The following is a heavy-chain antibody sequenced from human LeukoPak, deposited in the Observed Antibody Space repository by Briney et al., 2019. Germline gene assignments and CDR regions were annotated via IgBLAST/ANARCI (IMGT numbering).Heavy chain of an antibody. D-gene: IGHD6-19*01. CDR3: TRLAVAYFDS. Sequence: GGSLRLSCAASGFIVSSNYMGWVRQAPGKGLEWVSVIYSSGSTYYPDSVKGRFTISRDESKNTLYLQMNSLRAEDTAVYYCTRLAVAYFDSWGQGTLVTDSS. V-gene: IGHV3-66*04. CDR1: GFIVSSNY. CDR2: IYSSGST. J-gene: IGHJ4*02.